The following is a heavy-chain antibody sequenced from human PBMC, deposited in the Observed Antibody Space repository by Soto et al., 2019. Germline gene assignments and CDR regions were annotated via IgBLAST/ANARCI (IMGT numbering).Heavy chain of an antibody. V-gene: IGHV4-31*03. J-gene: IGHJ5*02. D-gene: IGHD6-6*01. CDR3: AREVIREYSRGFDVYNWFDP. CDR2: IYYSGST. CDR1: GGSISSGGYY. Sequence: SETLSLTCTVSGGSISSGGYYWSRIRQHPGKGLEWIGYIYYSGSTYYNPSLKSRVTISVDTSKNQFSLKLSSVTAADTAVYYCAREVIREYSRGFDVYNWFDPGGQGTLVPVSS.